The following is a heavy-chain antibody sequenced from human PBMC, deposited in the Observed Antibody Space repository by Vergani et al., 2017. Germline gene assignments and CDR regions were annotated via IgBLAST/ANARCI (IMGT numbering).Heavy chain of an antibody. D-gene: IGHD1-14*01. CDR1: GGSISSGGYS. Sequence: QLQLQESGSGLVKPSQTLSLTCAVSGGSISSGGYSWSWIRQPPGKGLEWIGYIYHSGSTYYNPSLKSRITISVDRSKNQFSLKLSSVTAADAAVYYCAKDEGPGGGAFDIWGQGTMVTVSS. CDR2: IYHSGST. V-gene: IGHV4-30-2*01. CDR3: AKDEGPGGGAFDI. J-gene: IGHJ3*02.